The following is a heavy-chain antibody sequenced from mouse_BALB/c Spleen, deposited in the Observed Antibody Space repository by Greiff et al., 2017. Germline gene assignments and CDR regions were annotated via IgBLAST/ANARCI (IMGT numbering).Heavy chain of an antibody. CDR2: IDPANGNT. CDR3: AGSDTLDAMDY. D-gene: IGHD5-1-1*01. V-gene: IGHV14-3*02. Sequence: EVQLQQSGAELVKPGASVKLSCTASGFNIKDTYMNWVKQRPEQGLEWIGRIDPANGNTKYDPKFQGKATITADTSSNTAYLQLSSLTSEDTAVYYCAGSDTLDAMDYWGQGTSVTVSS. J-gene: IGHJ4*01. CDR1: GFNIKDTY.